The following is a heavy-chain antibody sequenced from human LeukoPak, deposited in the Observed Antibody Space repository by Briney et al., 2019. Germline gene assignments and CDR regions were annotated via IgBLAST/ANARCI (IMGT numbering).Heavy chain of an antibody. Sequence: SVKVSCKASGGTFSSYAISWVRQAPGQGLEWMGGIIPIFGTANYAQKFQGRVTITADESTSTAYMELSSLRSEDTAVYYCARRTVIRPGRFDYWGQGTLVTVSS. CDR1: GGTFSSYA. CDR3: ARRTVIRPGRFDY. J-gene: IGHJ4*02. D-gene: IGHD4-17*01. CDR2: IIPIFGTA. V-gene: IGHV1-69*13.